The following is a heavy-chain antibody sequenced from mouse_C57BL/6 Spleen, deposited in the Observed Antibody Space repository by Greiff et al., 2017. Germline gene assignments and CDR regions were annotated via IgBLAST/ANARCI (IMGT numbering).Heavy chain of an antibody. D-gene: IGHD2-3*01. CDR2: ISSGSSTI. V-gene: IGHV5-17*01. J-gene: IGHJ1*03. CDR3: ARGGYSPWYFDV. Sequence: EVKLVESGGGLVKPGGSLKLSCAASGFTFSDYGMHWVRQAPEKGLEWVAYISSGSSTIYYADTVKGRFTISRDNAKNTLFLQMTSLRSEDTAMYYCARGGYSPWYFDVWGTGTTVTVSS. CDR1: GFTFSDYG.